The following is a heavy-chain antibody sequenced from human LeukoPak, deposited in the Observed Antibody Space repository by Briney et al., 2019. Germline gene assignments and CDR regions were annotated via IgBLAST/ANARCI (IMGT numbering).Heavy chain of an antibody. J-gene: IGHJ4*02. V-gene: IGHV1-2*02. CDR3: ARHSSSEFDY. CDR1: GYTFTGYY. Sequence: GASVKVSCKASGYTFTGYYMHWVRQAPGQGLEWMGWINPNSGGATYAQQFQGRVTMTRDTSISTAYMELSGLRSDDTAVYYCARHSSSEFDYWGQGTLVTVSS. CDR2: INPNSGGA. D-gene: IGHD6-6*01.